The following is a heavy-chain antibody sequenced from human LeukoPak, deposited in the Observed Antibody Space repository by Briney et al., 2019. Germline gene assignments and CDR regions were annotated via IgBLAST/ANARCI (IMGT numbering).Heavy chain of an antibody. Sequence: ASVKVSCKASGYSFTGYYMHWVRQAPGQGLEWMGWINPNSGGTSYAQKFQGRVTMTRDTSISTAYMDLSRLRSDDTAVYYCARDPQEYCGGGSCYLYYFDYWGQGTLVTVSS. V-gene: IGHV1-2*02. J-gene: IGHJ4*02. CDR3: ARDPQEYCGGGSCYLYYFDY. D-gene: IGHD2-15*01. CDR2: INPNSGGT. CDR1: GYSFTGYY.